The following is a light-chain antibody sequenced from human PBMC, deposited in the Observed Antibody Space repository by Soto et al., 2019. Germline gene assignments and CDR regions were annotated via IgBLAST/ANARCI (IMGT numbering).Light chain of an antibody. Sequence: DIVRTQSPDSLAVSLGERATINCKSSQSVLYSSNNKNYLAWYQQKLGQPPKLLIYWASSRESGVPDRFSGSGSGTDFTLTISSLQAEDVAVYYCQQYYSTPRTFGQGTKVDIK. V-gene: IGKV4-1*01. CDR3: QQYYSTPRT. CDR1: QSVLYSSNNKNY. J-gene: IGKJ1*01. CDR2: WAS.